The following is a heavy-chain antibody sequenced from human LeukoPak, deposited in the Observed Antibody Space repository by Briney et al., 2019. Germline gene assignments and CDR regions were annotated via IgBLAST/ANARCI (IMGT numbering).Heavy chain of an antibody. CDR1: GFTFSSYA. CDR3: ARATSVGATPFDY. D-gene: IGHD1-26*01. CDR2: ISYDGSNK. V-gene: IGHV3-30*04. J-gene: IGHJ4*02. Sequence: GGSLRLSCAASGFTFSSYAMHWVRQAPGKGLEWVAVISYDGSNKYYADSVKGRFTISRDNSKNTLYLQMNSLRAEDTAVYYCARATSVGATPFDYWGQGTLVTVSS.